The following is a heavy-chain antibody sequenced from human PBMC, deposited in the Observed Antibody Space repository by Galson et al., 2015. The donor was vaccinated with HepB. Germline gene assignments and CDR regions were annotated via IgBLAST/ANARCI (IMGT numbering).Heavy chain of an antibody. CDR3: ARDRHYYDSSGPFWYFDL. CDR1: GFTVSSNY. V-gene: IGHV3-53*01. J-gene: IGHJ2*01. Sequence: SLRLSCAASGFTVSSNYMSWVRQAPGKGLEWVSVIYSGGSTYYADSVKGRFTISRDNSKNTLYLQMNSLRAEDTAVYYCARDRHYYDSSGPFWYFDLWGRGTLVTVSS. D-gene: IGHD3-22*01. CDR2: IYSGGST.